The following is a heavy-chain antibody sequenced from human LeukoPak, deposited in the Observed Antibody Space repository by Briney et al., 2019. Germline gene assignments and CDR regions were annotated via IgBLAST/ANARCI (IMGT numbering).Heavy chain of an antibody. V-gene: IGHV3-23*01. CDR2: ISGSGGST. D-gene: IGHD3-3*01. J-gene: IGHJ4*02. Sequence: GGSLRLSCAASGFTFSSYAMSWVRQAPGKGLEWVSAISGSGGSTYYADSVKGRFTISRDSSKNTLYLQMNSLRAEDTAVYYCAKGQNDFWSGRLFDYWGQGTLVTVSS. CDR3: AKGQNDFWSGRLFDY. CDR1: GFTFSSYA.